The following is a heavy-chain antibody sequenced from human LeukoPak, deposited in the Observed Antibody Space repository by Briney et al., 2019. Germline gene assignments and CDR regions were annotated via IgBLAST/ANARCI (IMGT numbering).Heavy chain of an antibody. CDR1: GGTFSSYA. CDR2: TIPIFATA. Sequence: GASVKVSCKASGGTFSSYAISWVRQAPGQGLEWMGGTIPIFATANYAQKFQGRVTITADESTSTAYMELSSLRSEDAAVYYCARGPITTRSHFDYWGQGTLVTVSS. J-gene: IGHJ4*02. D-gene: IGHD3-22*01. V-gene: IGHV1-69*13. CDR3: ARGPITTRSHFDY.